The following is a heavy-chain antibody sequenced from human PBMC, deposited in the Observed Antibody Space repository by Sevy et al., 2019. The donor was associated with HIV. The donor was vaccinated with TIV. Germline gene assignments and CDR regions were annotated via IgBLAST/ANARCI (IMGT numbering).Heavy chain of an antibody. V-gene: IGHV4-59*01. Sequence: SETLSLTCTVSGGSISAYYWSWIRQPPGKGLEYIGDIYYTGSTYYNPSLKSRVTISVDTSKNQFSLKLRSMTAVDTVVYYCARAPPVRSGDDSLNWLDPWGQGTLVTVSS. D-gene: IGHD5-12*01. CDR2: IYYTGST. J-gene: IGHJ5*02. CDR3: ARAPPVRSGDDSLNWLDP. CDR1: GGSISAYY.